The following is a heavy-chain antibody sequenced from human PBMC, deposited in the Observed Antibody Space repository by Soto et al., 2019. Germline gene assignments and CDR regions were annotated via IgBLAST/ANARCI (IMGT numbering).Heavy chain of an antibody. D-gene: IGHD3-10*01. CDR2: IYSGGST. CDR1: GITVSSNY. Sequence: EVQLVESGGGLVQPGGSLRLSCAASGITVSSNYMSWVRQAPGKGLEWVSVIYSGGSTYYADSVKGRFTISRDNSKNTLYRQMNSLRAEDTAVYYCARDFYYYGSGTMGGYCDYWGQGTLVTVSS. J-gene: IGHJ4*02. CDR3: ARDFYYYGSGTMGGYCDY. V-gene: IGHV3-66*01.